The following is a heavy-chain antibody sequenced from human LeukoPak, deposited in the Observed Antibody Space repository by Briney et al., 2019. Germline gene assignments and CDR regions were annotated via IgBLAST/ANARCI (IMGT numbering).Heavy chain of an antibody. J-gene: IGHJ4*02. Sequence: GGSLRLSCAASGFTVSSNYMSWVRQAPGKGLEWVSVIYSGGSTYYADSVKGRFTISRDNSKNTLYLQINSLRAEDTAVYYCARARGGPYPFDYWGQGTLVTVSS. CDR3: ARARGGPYPFDY. V-gene: IGHV3-53*01. D-gene: IGHD2-15*01. CDR2: IYSGGST. CDR1: GFTVSSNY.